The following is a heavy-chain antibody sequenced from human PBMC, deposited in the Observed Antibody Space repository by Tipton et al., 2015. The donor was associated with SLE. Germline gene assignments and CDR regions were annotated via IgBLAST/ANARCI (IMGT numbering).Heavy chain of an antibody. CDR2: VHYSGDT. D-gene: IGHD2-21*02. CDR1: GASISSISYY. V-gene: IGHV4-39*01. J-gene: IGHJ4*02. CDR3: AKHLTTIPIDY. Sequence: LRLSCTISGASISSISYYWGWIRQPPGKGLEWIGSVHYSGDTYYNPSLGSRVALSVDTSKNQFSLSLSSVTAADTAVYYCAKHLTTIPIDYWGQGILVTVSS.